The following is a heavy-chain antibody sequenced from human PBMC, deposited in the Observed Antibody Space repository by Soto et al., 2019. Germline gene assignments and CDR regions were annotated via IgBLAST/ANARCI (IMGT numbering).Heavy chain of an antibody. CDR3: ARGLIRITGTYNWFDP. V-gene: IGHV1-69*06. J-gene: IGHJ5*02. Sequence: QVQLVQSGAEVKKPGSSVKVSCKASGGTFSSYAISWVRQAPGQGLEWMGGIIPIFGTANYAQKFQGRVTINADKSTSTAYMELSSMRSEDTAVYYCARGLIRITGTYNWFDPWGQGTLVTVSS. CDR2: IIPIFGTA. D-gene: IGHD1-20*01. CDR1: GGTFSSYA.